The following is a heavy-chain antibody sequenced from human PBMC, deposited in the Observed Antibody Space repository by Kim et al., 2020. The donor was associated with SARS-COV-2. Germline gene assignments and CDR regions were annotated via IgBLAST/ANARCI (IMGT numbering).Heavy chain of an antibody. D-gene: IGHD4-17*01. V-gene: IGHV5-51*01. J-gene: IGHJ6*02. CDR3: ARQSTVTTRSMDV. Sequence: YSPSFQGQVTISADKSISTAYLQWSSLKASDIAMYYCARQSTVTTRSMDVWGQGTTVTVSS.